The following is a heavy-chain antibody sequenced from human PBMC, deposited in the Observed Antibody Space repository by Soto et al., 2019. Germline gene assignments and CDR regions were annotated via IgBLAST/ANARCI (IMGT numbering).Heavy chain of an antibody. CDR2: ISAYNGNT. J-gene: IGHJ4*02. CDR1: GYTFTSYG. V-gene: IGHV1-18*04. CDR3: ARDGEGGTFMDY. Sequence: QVQLVQSGAEVKKPGASVKVSCKASGYTFTSYGISWVRQATGQGLEWMEWISAYNGNTNYARKLQDRVTMTTDTPTSTAYRELRSLRSDDTAVYYCARDGEGGTFMDYWGQGTLVTVSS. D-gene: IGHD3-10*01.